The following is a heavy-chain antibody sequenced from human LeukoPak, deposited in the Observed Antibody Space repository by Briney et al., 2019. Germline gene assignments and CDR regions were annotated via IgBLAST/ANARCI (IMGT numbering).Heavy chain of an antibody. Sequence: GGSLRLSCAASGFTVSNNYMSWVRQAPGKGLEWVSIIYSDASTFYADSVKGRFTISKDVSKNTLYLQMNSLRAEDTAVYYCARDTKNWGQGTLVTVSS. J-gene: IGHJ4*02. V-gene: IGHV3-53*01. CDR3: ARDTKN. CDR2: IYSDAST. D-gene: IGHD1-1*01. CDR1: GFTVSNNY.